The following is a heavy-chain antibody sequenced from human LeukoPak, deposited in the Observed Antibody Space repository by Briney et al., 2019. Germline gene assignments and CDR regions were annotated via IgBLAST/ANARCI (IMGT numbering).Heavy chain of an antibody. CDR2: ISAYNGNT. CDR1: GYTFTSYG. J-gene: IGHJ4*02. Sequence: ASVKVSCKASGYTFTSYGISWVRQAPGQGLEWMGWISAYNGNTNYAQKLQGRVTMTTDTSTSTAYMELRSLRSGDAAVYYCARDPPRYYDILTGYFNYFDYWGQGTLVTVSS. CDR3: ARDPPRYYDILTGYFNYFDY. D-gene: IGHD3-9*01. V-gene: IGHV1-18*01.